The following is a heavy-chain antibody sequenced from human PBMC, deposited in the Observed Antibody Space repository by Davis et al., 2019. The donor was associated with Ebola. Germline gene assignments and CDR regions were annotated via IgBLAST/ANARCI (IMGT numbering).Heavy chain of an antibody. Sequence: GSLRLSCTVSGGSISSYYWSWIRQPPGKGLEWIGYIYYSGSTNYNPSLKSRVTISVDTSKNQFSLKLNSVTAADTAMYYCARTPQYTSYGSYFDYWGQGALVTVSS. V-gene: IGHV4-59*01. D-gene: IGHD1-26*01. CDR1: GGSISSYY. J-gene: IGHJ4*02. CDR2: IYYSGST. CDR3: ARTPQYTSYGSYFDY.